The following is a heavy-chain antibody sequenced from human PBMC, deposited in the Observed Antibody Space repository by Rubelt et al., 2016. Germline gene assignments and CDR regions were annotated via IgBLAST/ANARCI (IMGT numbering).Heavy chain of an antibody. CDR3: ARVRQQLIHDY. D-gene: IGHD6-13*01. V-gene: IGHV3-30*12. CDR2: ISYDGSDK. CDR1: GFTFSSYS. J-gene: IGHJ4*02. Sequence: RLSCAASGFTFSSYSMHWVRQAPGKGLEWVAVISYDGSDKYYADSVKGRFTISRDNSKNSLYLQMNSLRAEDTAEYYCARVRQQLIHDYWGQGTLVTVSS.